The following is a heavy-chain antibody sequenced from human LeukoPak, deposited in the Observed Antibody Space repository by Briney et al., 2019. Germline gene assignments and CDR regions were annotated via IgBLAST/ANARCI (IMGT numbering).Heavy chain of an antibody. CDR3: ARERRRQQWLVVGFDY. CDR1: GGSFSGYY. V-gene: IGHV4-34*01. D-gene: IGHD6-19*01. CDR2: INHSGST. Sequence: ASETLSLTCAVYGGSFSGYYWSWIRQPPGKGLEWIGEINHSGSTNYNPSLKSRVTISADTSKNQFSLKLSSVTAADTAVYYCARERRRQQWLVVGFDYWGQGTLVTVSS. J-gene: IGHJ4*02.